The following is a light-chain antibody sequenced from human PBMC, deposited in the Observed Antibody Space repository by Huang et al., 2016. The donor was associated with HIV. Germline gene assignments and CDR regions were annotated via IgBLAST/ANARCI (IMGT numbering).Light chain of an antibody. CDR3: QQYYSIPG. CDR1: QSVLSPSTNRNH. Sequence: DIVMTQSPDSLAVSLGERATITCVSSQSVLSPSTNRNHLAWYQQKPRQPPNLLLYWAATRESGVPDRFRGSGSASDFTLTIDNLQAEDVALYFCQQYYSIPGFGQGTYVEV. CDR2: WAA. V-gene: IGKV4-1*01. J-gene: IGKJ1*01.